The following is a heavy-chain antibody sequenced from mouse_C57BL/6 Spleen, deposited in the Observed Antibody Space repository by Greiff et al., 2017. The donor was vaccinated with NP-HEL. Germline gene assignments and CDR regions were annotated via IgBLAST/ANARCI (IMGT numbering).Heavy chain of an antibody. Sequence: VQLQQPGAELVKPGASVKLSCKASGYTFTSYWMHWVKQRPGQGLEWIGMIHPNSGSTNYNEKFKSKATLTVDKSSSTAYMQLSSLTSEDSAVYYCARGFITTVVATPYYYAMDYWGQGTSVTVSS. CDR2: IHPNSGST. V-gene: IGHV1-64*01. CDR3: ARGFITTVVATPYYYAMDY. D-gene: IGHD1-1*01. CDR1: GYTFTSYW. J-gene: IGHJ4*01.